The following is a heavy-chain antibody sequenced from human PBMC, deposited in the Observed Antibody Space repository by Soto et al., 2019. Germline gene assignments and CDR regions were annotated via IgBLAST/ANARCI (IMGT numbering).Heavy chain of an antibody. CDR3: AXXXTAGTFPWLXP. J-gene: IGHJ5*02. CDR1: GFTFSNYW. D-gene: IGHD6-13*01. V-gene: IGHV3-74*01. CDR2: INSDDIGRT. Sequence: GGSLRLSCAASGFTFSNYWIHWVRQAPGQGLVWVSRINSDDIGRTSYADSVKGRFTISRDNAKNTVYLEMNSLRVEDTAVDYXAXXXTAGTFPWLXPXGXXXLXTXSS.